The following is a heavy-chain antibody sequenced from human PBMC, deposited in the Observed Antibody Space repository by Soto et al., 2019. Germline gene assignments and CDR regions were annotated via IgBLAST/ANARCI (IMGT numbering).Heavy chain of an antibody. Sequence: PSETLSLTCTVSGGSISSYYWSWIRQPPGKGLEWIGYIYYSGSTNYNPSLKSRVTISVDTSKNQFSLKLSSVTAADTAVYYCARVLESIAARQTFDFWGQGTLVTGSS. CDR2: IYYSGST. CDR3: ARVLESIAARQTFDF. D-gene: IGHD6-6*01. V-gene: IGHV4-59*01. CDR1: GGSISSYY. J-gene: IGHJ4*02.